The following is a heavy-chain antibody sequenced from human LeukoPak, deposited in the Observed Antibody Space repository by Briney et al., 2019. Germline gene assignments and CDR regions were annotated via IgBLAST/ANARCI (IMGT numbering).Heavy chain of an antibody. CDR2: FSGSGGST. J-gene: IGHJ4*02. D-gene: IGHD2/OR15-2a*01. CDR3: ARSGLSRFGF. V-gene: IGHV3-23*01. CDR1: GFTFSSYN. Sequence: GGSLRLSCAASGFTFSSYNMNWVRQAPGKGLQWVSAFSGSGGSTYYADSVKGRFTISRDNSRNTLYLQMNSLRAEDTAVYYCARSGLSRFGFWGQGTLVTVSS.